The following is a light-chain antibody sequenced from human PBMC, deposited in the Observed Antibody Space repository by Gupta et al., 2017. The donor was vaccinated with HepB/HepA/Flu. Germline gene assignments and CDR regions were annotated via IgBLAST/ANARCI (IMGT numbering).Light chain of an antibody. CDR3: RQDNSFPQT. V-gene: IGKV1-17*01. Sequence: DIQMTQSPSSLSASVGDRVTITCRASQVIRIDLGWYQQKPGKAPKRLIYAASSLQSGVPSRFSGSGSGTEFTLTISSLQPEDFATYYCRQDNSFPQTFGQGTRLEIK. CDR2: AAS. J-gene: IGKJ5*01. CDR1: QVIRID.